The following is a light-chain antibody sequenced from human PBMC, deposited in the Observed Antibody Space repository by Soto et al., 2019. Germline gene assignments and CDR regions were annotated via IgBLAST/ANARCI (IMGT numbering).Light chain of an antibody. V-gene: IGKV1-5*03. CDR3: QHYNSYSEA. CDR1: QTISSW. Sequence: DIQMTQSPSTLPASVGDRVTITCRASQTISSWLAWYQQKPGKAPKLLIYKASTLKSGVPSRFGGSGSGTEFTLTISSLQPDDFATYYCQHYNSYSEAFGQGTKGDIK. J-gene: IGKJ1*01. CDR2: KAS.